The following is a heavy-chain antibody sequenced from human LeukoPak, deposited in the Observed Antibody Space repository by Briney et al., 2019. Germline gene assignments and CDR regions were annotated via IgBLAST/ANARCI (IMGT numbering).Heavy chain of an antibody. CDR2: IYHSGST. Sequence: SETLSFTCAVSGGSISSGGYSWSWIRQPPGKGLEWIGYIYHSGSTYYNPSLKSRVTISVDRSKNQFSLKLSSVTAADTAVYYCARDSPNWGYDYWGQGTLVTVSS. CDR1: GGSISSGGYS. D-gene: IGHD7-27*01. J-gene: IGHJ4*02. CDR3: ARDSPNWGYDY. V-gene: IGHV4-30-2*01.